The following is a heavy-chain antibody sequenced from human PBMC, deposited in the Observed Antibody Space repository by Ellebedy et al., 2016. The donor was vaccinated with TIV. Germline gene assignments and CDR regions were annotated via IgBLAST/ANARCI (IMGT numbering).Heavy chain of an antibody. D-gene: IGHD4-17*01. V-gene: IGHV4-59*01. CDR3: ARHRVTTHSDDGFDM. J-gene: IGHJ3*02. CDR2: IYSSGTT. CDR1: GGSISNFY. Sequence: GSLRLSCSVSGGSISNFYCSWIRQPPGKGLEWLGFIYSSGTTNYNRSLKSRVSISVDTSKNQFSLRLSSVTAADTAVYYWARHRVTTHSDDGFDMWGQGTMVTVSS.